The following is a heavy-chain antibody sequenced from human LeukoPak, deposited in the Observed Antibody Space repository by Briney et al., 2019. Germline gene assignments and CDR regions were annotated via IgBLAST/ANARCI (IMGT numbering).Heavy chain of an antibody. Sequence: TSETLSLTCTVSGGSISSSSYNWGWIRQPPGKGLEWTGNIYYSGSTSYNPSLMSRISISVDTSKNQFYLKLSSVTAADTAVYYCATWNRITGGGTEGFDYWGQGALVTVSS. CDR2: IYYSGST. J-gene: IGHJ4*02. CDR3: ATWNRITGGGTEGFDY. D-gene: IGHD6-19*01. V-gene: IGHV4-39*01. CDR1: GGSISSSSYN.